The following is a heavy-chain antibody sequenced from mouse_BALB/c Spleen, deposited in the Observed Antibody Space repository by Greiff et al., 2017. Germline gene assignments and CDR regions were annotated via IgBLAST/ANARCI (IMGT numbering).Heavy chain of an antibody. J-gene: IGHJ2*01. CDR3: TRKGIYYGNYFDY. CDR1: GYSFTSYW. CDR2: IYPGNSDT. D-gene: IGHD2-1*01. V-gene: IGHV1-5*01. Sequence: VQLQESGTVLARPGASVKMSCKASGYSFTSYWMHWVKQRPGQGLEWIGAIYPGNSDTSYNQKFKGKAKLTAVTSASTAYMELSSLTNEDSAVYYCTRKGIYYGNYFDYWGQGTTLTVSS.